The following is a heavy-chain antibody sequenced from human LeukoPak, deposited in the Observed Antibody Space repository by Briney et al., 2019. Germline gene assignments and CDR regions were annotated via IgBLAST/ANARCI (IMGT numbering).Heavy chain of an antibody. J-gene: IGHJ4*02. Sequence: GGSLRLSCAASGFTFRSNWRDWVGQAPGKGLEGGANIKQDGIVKNYVDSVKGRFTISRDNTKNSLYLEMNSLRGEDTAVYYCARNFGSQQFDYWGQGTLVTVSS. CDR3: ARNFGSQQFDY. V-gene: IGHV3-7*01. CDR1: GFTFRSNW. CDR2: IKQDGIVK. D-gene: IGHD3-3*01.